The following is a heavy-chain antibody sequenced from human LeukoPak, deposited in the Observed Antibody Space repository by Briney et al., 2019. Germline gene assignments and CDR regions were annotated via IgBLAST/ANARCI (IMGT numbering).Heavy chain of an antibody. V-gene: IGHV1-18*01. J-gene: IGHJ4*02. CDR2: ISAYNGNT. Sequence: VASVKVSCKASGYTFTSYGISWVRQAPGQGLEWMGWISAYNGNTNYAQKLQGRVTMTTDTSTSTAYMELRSLRSDDTAVYYCARVGRRESYAWLSYFDYWGQGTLVTVSS. CDR3: ARVGRRESYAWLSYFDY. CDR1: GYTFTSYG. D-gene: IGHD3-16*01.